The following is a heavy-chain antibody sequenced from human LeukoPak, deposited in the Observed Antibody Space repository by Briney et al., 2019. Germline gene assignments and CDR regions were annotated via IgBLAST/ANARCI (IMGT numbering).Heavy chain of an antibody. CDR3: ARGSQYRIIHFDA. CDR2: IYYSGST. D-gene: IGHD6-6*01. CDR1: GGSISSYY. Sequence: ASETLSLTCTVSGGSISSYYWSWIRQPPGKGLEWIGYIYYSGSTNYNPSLKSRVTISVDTSKNQFSLKLSSVTAADTAVYFCARGSQYRIIHFDAWGQGTLVTVSS. V-gene: IGHV4-59*01. J-gene: IGHJ4*02.